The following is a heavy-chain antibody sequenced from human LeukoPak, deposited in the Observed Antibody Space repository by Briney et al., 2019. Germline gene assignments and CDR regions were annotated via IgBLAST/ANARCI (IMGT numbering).Heavy chain of an antibody. CDR2: ISSSGTGI. CDR1: GFTFSSYE. Sequence: PGGSLRLSCAASGFTFSSYEMNWVRQAPGKGLGWVAYISSSGTGIYYADSVKGRFTISRDNAKNSLYLQMNSLRAEDTAVYYCATLSSTWGQGTLVTVSS. D-gene: IGHD2-2*01. V-gene: IGHV3-48*03. CDR3: ATLSST. J-gene: IGHJ5*02.